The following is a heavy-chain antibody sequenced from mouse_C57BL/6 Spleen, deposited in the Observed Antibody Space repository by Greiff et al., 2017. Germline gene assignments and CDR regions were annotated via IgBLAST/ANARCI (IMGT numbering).Heavy chain of an antibody. CDR2: IYPGSGNT. CDR1: GYTFTDYY. Sequence: VKLMESGAELVRPGASVKLSCKASGYTFTDYYINWVKQRPGQGLEWIARIYPGSGNTYYNEKFKGNATLTAEKSSSTAYMQLSSLTSEDSSVYFCARSYDGYYVLDYWGQGTTLTVSS. V-gene: IGHV1-76*01. J-gene: IGHJ2*01. D-gene: IGHD2-3*01. CDR3: ARSYDGYYVLDY.